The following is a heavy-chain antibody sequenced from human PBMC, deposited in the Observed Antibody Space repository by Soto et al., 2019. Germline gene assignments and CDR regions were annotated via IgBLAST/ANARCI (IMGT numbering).Heavy chain of an antibody. CDR2: INAGNGNT. D-gene: IGHD2-2*01. J-gene: IGHJ4*02. Sequence: ASVKVSCKASGYTFTSYAMHWVRQAPGQRLEWMGWINAGNGNTKYSQKFQGRVTITRDTSASTAYMELSSLRSEDTAVYYCARAGPARVVGVTSAIKCCGSWGQLPLVT. V-gene: IGHV1-3*01. CDR3: ARAGPARVVGVTSAIKCCGS. CDR1: GYTFTSYA.